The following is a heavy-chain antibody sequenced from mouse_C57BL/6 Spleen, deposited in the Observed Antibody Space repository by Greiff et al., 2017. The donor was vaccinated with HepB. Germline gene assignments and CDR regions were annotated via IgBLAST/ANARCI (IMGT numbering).Heavy chain of an antibody. D-gene: IGHD2-1*01. CDR2: ISSGGDYI. CDR1: GFTFSSYA. Sequence: EVQLVESGEGLVKPGGSLKLSCAASGFTFSSYAMSWVRQTPEKRLEWVAYISSGGDYIYYADTVKGRFTISRDNARNTLYLQMSSLKSEDTAMYYCTRDVYYGNYEAWFAYWGQGTLVTVSA. CDR3: TRDVYYGNYEAWFAY. J-gene: IGHJ3*01. V-gene: IGHV5-9-1*02.